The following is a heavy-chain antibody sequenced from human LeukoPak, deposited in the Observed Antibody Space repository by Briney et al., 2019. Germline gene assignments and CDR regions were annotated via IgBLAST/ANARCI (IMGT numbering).Heavy chain of an antibody. CDR2: IDTDGSTT. V-gene: IGHV3-74*01. Sequence: GGSLRLSCAASGFTFSNSLMHWVRQVPAKRLVWVARIDTDGSTTHYADSVKGRFTISRDNAKNTLYLQMNSLRAEDTAVYYCARDRDGYNYWGQGTLVTVSS. CDR1: GFTFSNSL. J-gene: IGHJ4*02. CDR3: ARDRDGYNY. D-gene: IGHD5-24*01.